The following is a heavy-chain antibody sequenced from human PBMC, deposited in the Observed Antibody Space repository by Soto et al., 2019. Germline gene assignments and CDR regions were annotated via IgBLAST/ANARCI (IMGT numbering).Heavy chain of an antibody. CDR2: IYYSGST. CDR1: GGSISSYY. J-gene: IGHJ4*02. V-gene: IGHV4-59*08. Sequence: PSETLSLTCTVSGGSISSYYWSWIRQPPGKGLEWIGYIYYSGSTSYNPSLKSRVTISVDTSKSQFSLKLSSVTAADTAVYYCARQGYYDFWSGTARPYYFDYWGQGTLVT. D-gene: IGHD3-3*01. CDR3: ARQGYYDFWSGTARPYYFDY.